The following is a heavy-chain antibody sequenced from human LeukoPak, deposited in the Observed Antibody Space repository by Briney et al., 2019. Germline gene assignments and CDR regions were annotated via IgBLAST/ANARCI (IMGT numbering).Heavy chain of an antibody. CDR2: IGYTGTDT. CDR3: ARDLTERKYYIAY. CDR1: GFTFSSFG. J-gene: IGHJ4*02. D-gene: IGHD2-8*02. Sequence: GGSLRLSCAASGFTFSSFGMHWVRQAPGEGLEWVAYIGYTGTDTYYADSVKGRFAISRDNSKNTVHLQVNSLRAADTALYSCARDLTERKYYIAYWGQGTLVTVSS. V-gene: IGHV3-30*02.